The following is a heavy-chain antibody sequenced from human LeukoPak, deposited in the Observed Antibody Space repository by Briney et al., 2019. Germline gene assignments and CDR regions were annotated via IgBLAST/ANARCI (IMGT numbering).Heavy chain of an antibody. V-gene: IGHV3-30*18. CDR2: ISDDGSKK. CDR1: GFIFRDYG. CDR3: ANPAVKRGYWGGSGCYVSRIDV. Sequence: AGSLSLSCAASGFIFRDYGMSWVRQAPGKGLEWVAVISDDGSKKYGADSVKGRFTISRDNSNNTLHLQMNSLRVEDTAVYYCANPAVKRGYWGGSGCYVSRIDVWGQGTMVTVSS. J-gene: IGHJ3*01. D-gene: IGHD2-2*01.